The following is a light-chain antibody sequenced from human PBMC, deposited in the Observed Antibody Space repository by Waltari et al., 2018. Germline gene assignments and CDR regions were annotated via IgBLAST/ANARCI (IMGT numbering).Light chain of an antibody. CDR1: SGYSTYK. CDR2: VGTGGIVG. V-gene: IGLV9-49*01. CDR3: GADHGSGRNFVVV. Sequence: QPVLTQPPSASASLGASVTLTCTLSSGYSTYKVDWYQQRPGKGPRFVMRVGTGGIVGSKGDGIPDRFSVFGSGLNRYLTIKNTQEEDESDYHCGADHGSGRNFVVVFGCGNKLTVL. J-gene: IGLJ2*01.